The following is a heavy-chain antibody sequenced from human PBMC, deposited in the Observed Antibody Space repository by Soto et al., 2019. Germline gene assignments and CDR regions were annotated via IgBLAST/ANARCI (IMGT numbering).Heavy chain of an antibody. Sequence: SETLSLTYTVSGGYISSGGYYWSWIRQHPGKGLEWIGYIYYSGSTYYNPSLKSRVTISVDTSKNQFSLKLSSVTAADTAVYYCARRRTAAAGSTSPHHPNYYYYGMDVWGQGTTVTVSS. V-gene: IGHV4-31*03. CDR1: GGYISSGGYY. CDR2: IYYSGST. J-gene: IGHJ6*02. D-gene: IGHD6-13*01. CDR3: ARRRTAAAGSTSPHHPNYYYYGMDV.